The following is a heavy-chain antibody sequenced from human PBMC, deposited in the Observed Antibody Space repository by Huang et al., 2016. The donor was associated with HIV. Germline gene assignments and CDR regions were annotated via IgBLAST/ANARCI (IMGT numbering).Heavy chain of an antibody. J-gene: IGHJ4*02. CDR3: ARDNAYRGFFDF. D-gene: IGHD4-4*01. Sequence: QVYLHESGPGRLKPSDTLSLTCTVSGDPMTGFYWSWIRQSVAKGLEWVGHIQSDGNTDFSPTLRSRIAMSIHPTKNQFSLALNSMTAADAGVYYCARDNAYRGFFDFWGQGVLVTVPS. CDR1: GDPMTGFY. CDR2: IQSDGNT. V-gene: IGHV4-4*07.